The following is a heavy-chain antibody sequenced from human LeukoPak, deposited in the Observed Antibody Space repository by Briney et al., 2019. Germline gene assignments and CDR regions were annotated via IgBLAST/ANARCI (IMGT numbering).Heavy chain of an antibody. Sequence: SETLSLTCTVSGGSISNYYWSWSRQPPGKGPEWIGYIYYSGSTNYNPSLKSRVTISVDTSKNQFSLELSSVTAADTLVYVTARDPAHYDFWSGYHNWFDPWGQGTLVTVSS. V-gene: IGHV4-59*01. CDR3: ARDPAHYDFWSGYHNWFDP. CDR2: IYYSGST. CDR1: GGSISNYY. D-gene: IGHD3-3*01. J-gene: IGHJ5*02.